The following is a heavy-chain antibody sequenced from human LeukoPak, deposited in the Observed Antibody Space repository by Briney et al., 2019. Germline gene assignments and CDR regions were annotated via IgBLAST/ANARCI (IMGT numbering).Heavy chain of an antibody. CDR1: GYTFTNYG. D-gene: IGHD2-21*02. V-gene: IGHV1-18*01. J-gene: IGHJ3*02. Sequence: ASVKVSCKASGYTFTNYGISWVRQAPGQGLEWMGWISAYNGNTKYASKFQGRVTMTTDTSTTTAYMELRSLRSDDTAVYYCARDRVVTATDIWGQGTMVTVSS. CDR3: ARDRVVTATDI. CDR2: ISAYNGNT.